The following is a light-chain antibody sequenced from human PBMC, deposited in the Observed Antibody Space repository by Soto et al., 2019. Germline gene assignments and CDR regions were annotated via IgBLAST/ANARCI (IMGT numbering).Light chain of an antibody. CDR2: LGS. V-gene: IGKV2-28*01. CDR3: MQPLQSWT. CDR1: QSLLHSNGYNY. Sequence: DIVMTQSPLSLPVTPGEPSSISWRSSQSLLHSNGYNYLDWYLQKPGQSPQLLIYLGSNRASGVPDRFSGSGSGTDFTLKISRVEAEDVGVYYCMQPLQSWTFGQGTKVDIK. J-gene: IGKJ1*01.